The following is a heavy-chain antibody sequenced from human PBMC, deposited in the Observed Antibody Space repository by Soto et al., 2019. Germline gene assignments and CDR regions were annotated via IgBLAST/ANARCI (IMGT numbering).Heavy chain of an antibody. Sequence: LSETLSLTCTVSGGSINSGDYSWSWIRQPPGKGLEWIGYIYSSGDTYYNPSLKSRVIISVDMSKNQISLNLGSMTAADTALYYCARRGLRRGKNWFDTWGQGTLVTVSS. V-gene: IGHV4-30-4*01. CDR2: IYSSGDT. J-gene: IGHJ5*02. CDR1: GGSINSGDYS. D-gene: IGHD5-12*01. CDR3: ARRGLRRGKNWFDT.